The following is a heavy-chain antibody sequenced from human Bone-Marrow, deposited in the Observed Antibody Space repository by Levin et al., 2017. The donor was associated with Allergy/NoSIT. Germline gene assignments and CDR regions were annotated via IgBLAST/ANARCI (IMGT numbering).Heavy chain of an antibody. Sequence: ESLKISCAVYGGSFGGYYWSWIRQPPGKGLEWIGEINHSGSTNYNPSLKSRVTISGDTSKNQFSLNLSSVTAADTAVYYCARVREGGYTGDTFMKRGNWFDPWGQGTLVTVSS. CDR3: ARVREGGYTGDTFMKRGNWFDP. CDR1: GGSFGGYY. J-gene: IGHJ5*02. D-gene: IGHD5-12*01. V-gene: IGHV4-34*01. CDR2: INHSGST.